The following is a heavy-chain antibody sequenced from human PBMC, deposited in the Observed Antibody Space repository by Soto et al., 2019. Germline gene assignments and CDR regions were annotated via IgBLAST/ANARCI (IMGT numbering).Heavy chain of an antibody. CDR3: ARPLYRSGWYDAFDI. D-gene: IGHD6-19*01. V-gene: IGHV1-8*01. Sequence: QVQLVQSGAEVKKPGASVKVSCKASGYTFTSYDINWVRQATGQGLEWMGWMNTNSGNKGYALTFQGRVSMNRNTSISTAYVELSSLRSEDTAVYYCARPLYRSGWYDAFDIWGQGTMVTVSS. CDR2: MNTNSGNK. CDR1: GYTFTSYD. J-gene: IGHJ3*02.